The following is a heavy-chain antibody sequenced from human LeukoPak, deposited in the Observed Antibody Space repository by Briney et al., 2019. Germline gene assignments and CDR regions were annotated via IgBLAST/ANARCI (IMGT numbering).Heavy chain of an antibody. V-gene: IGHV3-30*18. J-gene: IGHJ4*02. D-gene: IGHD5-18*01. CDR2: LSYDGSNE. Sequence: PGGSLRLSCAASGFTFSNYGMHWVRQAPGKGLEWVAVLSYDGSNEYYADSVKGRFAISRDNSKNTLYLQMNSLRAEDTAVYYCAKEGGYSYGWFDYWGQGTLVTVSS. CDR1: GFTFSNYG. CDR3: AKEGGYSYGWFDY.